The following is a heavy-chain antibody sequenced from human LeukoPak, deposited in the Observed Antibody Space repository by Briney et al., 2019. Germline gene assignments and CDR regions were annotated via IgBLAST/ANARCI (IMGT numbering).Heavy chain of an antibody. Sequence: GGSLRLSCAASGFTFSDYWMNSVRQAPGKGLEWVANIKEDVSEKYYVDSVRGRFTISRDNAKNPLYLQMNSLRAEDSAVYYCARYHWNDVAYWGQGTLVTVSS. V-gene: IGHV3-7*01. J-gene: IGHJ4*02. CDR3: ARYHWNDVAY. CDR2: IKEDVSEK. CDR1: GFTFSDYW. D-gene: IGHD1-1*01.